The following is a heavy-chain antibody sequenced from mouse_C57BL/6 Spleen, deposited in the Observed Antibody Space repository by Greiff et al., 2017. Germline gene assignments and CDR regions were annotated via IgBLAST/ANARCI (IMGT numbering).Heavy chain of an antibody. V-gene: IGHV1-85*01. CDR3: ARLYYYGSSPRYFDV. CDR1: GYTFTSYD. D-gene: IGHD1-1*01. Sequence: VQGVESGPELVKPGASVKLSCKASGYTFTSYDINWVKQRPGQGLEWIGWIYPRDGSTKYNEKFKGKATLTVDTSSSTAYMELHSLTSEDSAVYFCARLYYYGSSPRYFDVWGTGTTVTVSS. J-gene: IGHJ1*03. CDR2: IYPRDGST.